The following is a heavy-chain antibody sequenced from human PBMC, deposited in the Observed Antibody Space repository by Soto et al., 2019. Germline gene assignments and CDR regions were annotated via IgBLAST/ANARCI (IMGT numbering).Heavy chain of an antibody. Sequence: QVQLVESGGGVVQPGRSLRLSCAASGFTFSSYGMHWVRQAPGKGLEWVAVISYDGSNKYYADSVEGRFTISRDNSKNTLYLQMNSLRAEDTGVYYCAKVRPAMMTAYDYWGQGTLVTVSS. CDR1: GFTFSSYG. J-gene: IGHJ4*02. V-gene: IGHV3-30*18. D-gene: IGHD2-21*02. CDR2: ISYDGSNK. CDR3: AKVRPAMMTAYDY.